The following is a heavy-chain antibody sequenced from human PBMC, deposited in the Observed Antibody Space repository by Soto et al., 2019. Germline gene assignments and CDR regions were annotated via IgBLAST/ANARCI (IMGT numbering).Heavy chain of an antibody. CDR2: ISGSGGST. V-gene: IGHV3-23*01. J-gene: IGHJ4*02. CDR3: AKAPVLLWFGEFLLDY. CDR1: GFTFSSYA. Sequence: GGSLRLSCAASGFTFSSYAMSWVRQAPGKGLEWVSAISGSGGSTYYADSVKGRFTISRDNSKNTLYLQMNSLRAEDTAVYYCAKAPVLLWFGEFLLDYWGQGTLVTVSS. D-gene: IGHD3-10*01.